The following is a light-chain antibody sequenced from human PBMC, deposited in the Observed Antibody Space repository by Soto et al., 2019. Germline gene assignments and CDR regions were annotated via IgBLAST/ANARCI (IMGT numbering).Light chain of an antibody. J-gene: IGKJ4*01. CDR1: QGVGTK. Sequence: EIVMTQYPATLSVSPGERATLSCRASQGVGTKLAWYQQRPGQGPRLLIYDASSRATGIPARFSGSGSGTEFTLIISSLQSEDFAVYYCQHYYNWPPISFGGGTKVEIK. CDR3: QHYYNWPPIS. CDR2: DAS. V-gene: IGKV3-15*01.